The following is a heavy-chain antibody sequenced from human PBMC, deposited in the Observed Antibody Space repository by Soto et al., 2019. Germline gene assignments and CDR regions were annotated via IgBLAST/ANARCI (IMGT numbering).Heavy chain of an antibody. CDR2: VYHTGHT. J-gene: IGHJ4*02. V-gene: IGHV4-59*01. CDR3: ASEQYNWNL. D-gene: IGHD1-20*01. Sequence: QVQLQESGPGLVKPSETLSLTCTVSGVSITPYYWTWIRHPPGKGLEWIGYVYHTGHTYYNPSLKSRVTISLDTYKNQVALRLKAVTAADTAVYYCASEQYNWNLWGQGTLVTVSS. CDR1: GVSITPYY.